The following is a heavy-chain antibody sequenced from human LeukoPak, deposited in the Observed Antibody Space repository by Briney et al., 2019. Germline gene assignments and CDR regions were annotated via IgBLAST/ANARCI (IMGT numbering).Heavy chain of an antibody. Sequence: GGSLRLSCAASGFTVSSNYMSWVRQAPGKGLEWVSVIYSGGGTYYADSVKGGFTISRDNSKNTLYLQMNSLRAEDTAVYYCARENYDSSGYSLFDIWGQGTMVTVSS. CDR1: GFTVSSNY. D-gene: IGHD3-22*01. CDR2: IYSGGGT. CDR3: ARENYDSSGYSLFDI. J-gene: IGHJ3*02. V-gene: IGHV3-66*01.